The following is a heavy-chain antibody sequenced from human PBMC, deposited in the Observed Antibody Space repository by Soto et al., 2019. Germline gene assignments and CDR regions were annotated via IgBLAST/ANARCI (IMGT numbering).Heavy chain of an antibody. J-gene: IGHJ6*02. V-gene: IGHV4-4*02. CDR3: ARRTWGMDG. CDR2: IFHSGNT. Sequence: SETLSLTCAVSSGSIDTTNWWSWVRQPPGKGLEWIGEIFHSGNTYYNPSLASRVTISVDTSKNQFSLNLRSVTAADTAVYYCARRTWGMDGWGQGTTVTVSS. CDR1: SGSIDTTNW. D-gene: IGHD2-8*01.